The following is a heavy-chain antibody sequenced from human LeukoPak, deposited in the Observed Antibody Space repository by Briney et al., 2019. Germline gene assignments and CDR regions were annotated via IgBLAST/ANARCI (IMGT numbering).Heavy chain of an antibody. Sequence: SETLSLTCTVSGYSISSGYYWGWIRQTPGKGLEWIGYIYHGGRTDYNPSLKSRVTISVDTSKHQFSLKLSSVTAADTAVYFCARGFRGPNFDHWGQGALVTVSS. CDR1: GYSISSGYY. CDR3: ARGFRGPNFDH. CDR2: IYHGGRT. V-gene: IGHV4-38-2*02. J-gene: IGHJ4*02. D-gene: IGHD3-10*01.